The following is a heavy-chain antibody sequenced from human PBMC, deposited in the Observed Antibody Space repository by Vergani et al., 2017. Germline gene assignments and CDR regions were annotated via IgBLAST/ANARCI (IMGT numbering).Heavy chain of an antibody. CDR3: ARDNERYGDYEPFDY. Sequence: EVQLVESGGGLVQPGGSLRLSCAASGFTFSSYWMSWVRQAPGKGLEWVANIKQDGSEKYYVDSVKGRFTISRDNAKNSLYLQMNSLRAEDTAVYYCARDNERYGDYEPFDYWGQGTLVTVSS. V-gene: IGHV3-7*01. D-gene: IGHD4-17*01. CDR1: GFTFSSYW. J-gene: IGHJ4*02. CDR2: IKQDGSEK.